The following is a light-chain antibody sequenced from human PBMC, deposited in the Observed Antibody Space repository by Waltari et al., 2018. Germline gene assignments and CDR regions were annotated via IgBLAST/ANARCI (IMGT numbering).Light chain of an antibody. Sequence: SYELTQPPSVSVSPGQTASITCSGDKLQTRYVCWYQHKSGQAPVLVMYEDKKRPARIPERFSGSNSGNTATLTISGTQPIDEAEYYCQAWDDMTVVFGGGTKLTVL. CDR2: EDK. CDR1: KLQTRY. J-gene: IGLJ2*01. V-gene: IGLV3-1*01. CDR3: QAWDDMTVV.